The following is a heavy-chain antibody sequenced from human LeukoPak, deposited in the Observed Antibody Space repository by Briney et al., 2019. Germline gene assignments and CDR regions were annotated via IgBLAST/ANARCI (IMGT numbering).Heavy chain of an antibody. CDR2: IYYSGST. CDR3: ARDWDYYDSSGSY. CDR1: GGSISSGSYY. J-gene: IGHJ4*02. D-gene: IGHD3-22*01. Sequence: SGTLSLTCTVSGGSISSGSYYWGWIRQPPGKGLEWIGSIYYSGSTYYNPSLKSRVTISLDTSKNQFSLKLSSVTAADTAVYFCARDWDYYDSSGSYWGQGTLVTVYS. V-gene: IGHV4-39*07.